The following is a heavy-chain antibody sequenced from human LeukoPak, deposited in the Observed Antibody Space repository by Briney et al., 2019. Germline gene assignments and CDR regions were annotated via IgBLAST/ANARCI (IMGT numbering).Heavy chain of an antibody. Sequence: PGGSLRLSCAASGFTFSSYGMHWVRQAPGKGLEWVAVISYDGTNKYYADSVKGRFTISRDNSKITLYLQMNSLRVEDTAVYYCAKGQDFWSGYDAFDIWGQGTMVTVSS. J-gene: IGHJ3*02. CDR3: AKGQDFWSGYDAFDI. V-gene: IGHV3-30*18. CDR1: GFTFSSYG. D-gene: IGHD3-3*01. CDR2: ISYDGTNK.